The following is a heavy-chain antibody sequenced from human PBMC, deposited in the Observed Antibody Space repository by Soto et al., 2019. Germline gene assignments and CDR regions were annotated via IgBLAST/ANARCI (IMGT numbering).Heavy chain of an antibody. CDR3: AIDPGNYDSLYYFDD. V-gene: IGHV3-21*04. J-gene: IGHJ4*02. CDR1: GFTFSSYS. Sequence: GGSLRLSCAASGFTFSSYSMNWVRQAPGKGLEWVSSISSSSSYIYYADSVKGRFTISRDNAKNSLYLQMNSLRAEDTALYYCAIDPGNYDSLYYFDDWGQGTLVTVDS. CDR2: ISSSSSYI. D-gene: IGHD3-3*01.